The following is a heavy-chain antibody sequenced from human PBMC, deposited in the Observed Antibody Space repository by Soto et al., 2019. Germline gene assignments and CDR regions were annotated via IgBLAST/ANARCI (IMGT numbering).Heavy chain of an antibody. V-gene: IGHV4-34*02. D-gene: IGHD2-8*01. CDR1: GGSLSGYY. CDR2: ISHGGST. J-gene: IGHJ4*02. CDR3: ARYGGSPVYYFDS. Sequence: QVQLQQWGAGLLKPSETLSLTCAVYGGSLSGYYWSWIRQTPGKGLEWIGEISHGGSTEYNPSLKSRVTISLDTSKSQFSLQLSSVTAADTAVYSCARYGGSPVYYFDSWGQGTQVTVSS.